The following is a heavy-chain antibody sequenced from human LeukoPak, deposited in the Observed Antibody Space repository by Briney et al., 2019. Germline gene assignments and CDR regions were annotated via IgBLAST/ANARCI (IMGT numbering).Heavy chain of an antibody. CDR1: GYTFTGYY. CDR2: INPNSGGT. Sequence: LRASVKVSCKASGYTFTGYYMHWVRQAPGQGLEWMGWINPNSGGTNYAQKFQGRVTMTRDTSISTAYMELSRLRSDDTAVYYCAGGTAAQRGYFDYWGQGTLVTVSS. J-gene: IGHJ4*02. D-gene: IGHD2-15*01. CDR3: AGGTAAQRGYFDY. V-gene: IGHV1-2*02.